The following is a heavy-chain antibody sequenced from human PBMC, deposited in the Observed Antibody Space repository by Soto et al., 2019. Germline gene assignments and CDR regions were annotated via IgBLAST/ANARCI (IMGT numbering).Heavy chain of an antibody. CDR1: GGSISSDNYY. CDR2: INNSGST. D-gene: IGHD6-6*01. J-gene: IGHJ5*02. V-gene: IGHV4-39*01. CDR3: ARGGSSSLYWFDP. Sequence: QLQLQESGPGLVKPSETLSLTCTVSGGSISSDNYYWGWIRQSPGKGLEWIGIINNSGSTYDNLSPKSRVTIAADPPNNQFSQKLSSVTAADTAVYSCARGGSSSLYWFDPWGQGTLVTVSS.